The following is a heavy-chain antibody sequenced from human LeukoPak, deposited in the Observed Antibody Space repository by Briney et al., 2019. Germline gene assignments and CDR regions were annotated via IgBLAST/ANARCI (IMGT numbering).Heavy chain of an antibody. J-gene: IGHJ4*02. Sequence: GGSLRLSCAASGFTFSDYYMSWIRQAPGKGLEWVSYISSSSSYINYADSVKGPFTISRDNAKNSLYLQMNSLRADDTAVYYCARERLGELSYHDYWGQGTLVTVSS. CDR2: ISSSSSYI. V-gene: IGHV3-11*05. CDR3: ARERLGELSYHDY. D-gene: IGHD3-16*02. CDR1: GFTFSDYY.